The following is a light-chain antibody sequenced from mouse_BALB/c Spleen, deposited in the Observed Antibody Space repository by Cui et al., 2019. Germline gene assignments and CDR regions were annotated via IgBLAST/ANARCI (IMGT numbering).Light chain of an antibody. J-gene: IGKJ5*01. CDR2: LTS. V-gene: IGKV4-68*01. CDR1: TSVSY. Sequence: IVLTQSPAPMSASPGEKVTMTCSDSTSVSYMYWYQQKPRSTPKPWIYLTSNLSSGVSARVSGSGSGTSYSLTISSMEAEDAATYYCQQWSSNPLTFGAGTKLELK. CDR3: QQWSSNPLT.